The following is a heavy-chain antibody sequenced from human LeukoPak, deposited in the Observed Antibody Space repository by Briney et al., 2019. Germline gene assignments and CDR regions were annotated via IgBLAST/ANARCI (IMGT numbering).Heavy chain of an antibody. CDR2: IYSDNT. J-gene: IGHJ6*03. Sequence: GGSLRLSCTVSGFTVSSKSMSWVRQAPGKGLEWVSFIYSDNTHYSDSVKGRFTISRDNSKNTLYLQMNSLRAEDTAVYYCARGLTTVTTPSVFGYYYYYMDVWGKGTTVTVSS. V-gene: IGHV3-53*01. D-gene: IGHD4-11*01. CDR1: GFTVSSKS. CDR3: ARGLTTVTTPSVFGYYYYYMDV.